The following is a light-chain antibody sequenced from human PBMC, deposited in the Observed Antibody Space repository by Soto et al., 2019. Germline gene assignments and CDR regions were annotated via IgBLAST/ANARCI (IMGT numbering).Light chain of an antibody. CDR3: QQYNNWPV. V-gene: IGKV3-15*01. J-gene: IGKJ1*01. CDR2: AAS. CDR1: QSVSSN. Sequence: EIVMTQSPSTLSVSPGERATLSCRASQSVSSNLAWYQQKPGQAPRLLIYAASTRATGIPARLSGSGSGTEFTLTISSLQSEDFAVYYCQQYNNWPVFGQGTKVDIK.